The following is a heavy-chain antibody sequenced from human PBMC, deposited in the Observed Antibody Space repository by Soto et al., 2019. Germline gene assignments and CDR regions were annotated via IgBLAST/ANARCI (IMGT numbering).Heavy chain of an antibody. CDR3: ARSMTTVTTSSWFDP. J-gene: IGHJ5*02. CDR1: GYTFTSYG. V-gene: IGHV1-18*04. D-gene: IGHD4-17*01. Sequence: ASVKVSCKASGYTFTSYGISWVRQAPGQGLEWMGWISAYNGNTNYAQKFQGRVTITADESTSTAYMELSSPRSEDTAVYYCARSMTTVTTSSWFDPWGQGTLVTVSS. CDR2: ISAYNGNT.